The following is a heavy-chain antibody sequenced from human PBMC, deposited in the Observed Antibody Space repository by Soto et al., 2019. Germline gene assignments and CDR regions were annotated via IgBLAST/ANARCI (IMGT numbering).Heavy chain of an antibody. CDR2: IDPGDSET. V-gene: IGHV5-51*01. J-gene: IGHJ6*02. D-gene: IGHD6-13*01. CDR1: GYSFTSNW. CDR3: TRLPMAAAGTGYYYYGMDV. Sequence: GESLKISCKGFGYSFTSNWIVWVRQMPGKGLEWMGMIDPGDSETRYSPAFQGQVTISAAKSISTAYLHWSSLKASDTAMYYCTRLPMAAAGTGYYYYGMDVWGQGTTVTVSS.